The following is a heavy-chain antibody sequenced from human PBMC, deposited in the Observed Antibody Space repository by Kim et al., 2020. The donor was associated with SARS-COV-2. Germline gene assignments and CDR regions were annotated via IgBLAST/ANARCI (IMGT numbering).Heavy chain of an antibody. CDR3: ARAYYDILTGLYGMDV. V-gene: IGHV4-59*01. Sequence: SLRSRVTISVDTSKNQFSLKLSSVTAADTAVYYCARAYYDILTGLYGMDVWGQGTTVTVSS. J-gene: IGHJ6*02. D-gene: IGHD3-9*01.